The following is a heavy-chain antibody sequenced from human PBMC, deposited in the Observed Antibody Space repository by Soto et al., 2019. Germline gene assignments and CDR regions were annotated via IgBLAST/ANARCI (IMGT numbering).Heavy chain of an antibody. J-gene: IGHJ5*02. V-gene: IGHV4-31*03. CDR3: AREVDTTYDILTGYDDNWFDP. Sequence: SETLSLTCTVSGGSISSGGYYWSWIRQHPGKGLEWFGYIYYSGSTYYNPSLKSRVTISVDTSKNQFSLKLSSVTAADTAVYYCAREVDTTYDILTGYDDNWFDPWGQGTLVTVSS. CDR2: IYYSGST. CDR1: GGSISSGGYY. D-gene: IGHD3-9*01.